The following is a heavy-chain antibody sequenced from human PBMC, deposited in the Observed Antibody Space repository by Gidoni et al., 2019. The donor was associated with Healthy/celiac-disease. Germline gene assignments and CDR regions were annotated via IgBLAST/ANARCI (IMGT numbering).Heavy chain of an antibody. CDR3: AKDPPPYCSGGSCYAFDI. Sequence: QVQLVESGGGVVQPGRSLRLACAASGFTFSSYGMHWVRQAPGKGLEWVAVISYDGSNKYYADSVKGRFTISRDNSKNTLYLQMNSLRAEDTAVYYCAKDPPPYCSGGSCYAFDIWGQGTMVTVSS. CDR2: ISYDGSNK. V-gene: IGHV3-30*18. D-gene: IGHD2-15*01. CDR1: GFTFSSYG. J-gene: IGHJ3*02.